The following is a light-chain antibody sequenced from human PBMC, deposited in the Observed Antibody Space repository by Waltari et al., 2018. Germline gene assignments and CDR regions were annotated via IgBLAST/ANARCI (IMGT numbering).Light chain of an antibody. V-gene: IGLV2-14*03. CDR3: SSYTSSSTLV. Sequence: TQPASVSGSPGQSITISCSGTSSDVGGYNYVSWYQQHPGKAPKLMIYDVNTRPSGISNRFSGSKSGNTASLTVSGLQAEDEADYYCSSYTSSSTLVFGGGTKLTVL. CDR1: SSDVGGYNY. CDR2: DVN. J-gene: IGLJ2*01.